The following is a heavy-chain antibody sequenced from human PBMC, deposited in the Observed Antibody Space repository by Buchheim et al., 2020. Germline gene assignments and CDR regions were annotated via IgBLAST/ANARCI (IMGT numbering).Heavy chain of an antibody. CDR3: ARDLFLGGSMDA. Sequence: QVQLVESGGSVVQPGASLRLSCAASGFTFSTYALHWVRQAPGKGLEWVAVIPHDGSGKHYTDSVEGRFSISRDNSREPVYLQMNSLRPEDMAVYYCARDLFLGGSMDACGKGTT. D-gene: IGHD3-10*01. J-gene: IGHJ6*04. V-gene: IGHV3-30*14. CDR1: GFTFSTYA. CDR2: IPHDGSGK.